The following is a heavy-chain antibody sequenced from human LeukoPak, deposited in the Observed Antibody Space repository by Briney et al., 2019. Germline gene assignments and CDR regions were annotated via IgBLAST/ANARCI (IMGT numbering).Heavy chain of an antibody. CDR3: AKDKAWTTHNYYYMDV. CDR2: ISWDGGRT. J-gene: IGHJ6*03. Sequence: GGSLRLSCAASGFTFDDYAMHWVRPAPGKGMEWVSPISWDGGRTYYADSVKGRFTISRDNSKNSLYLQMNSLRAEDTALYYCAKDKAWTTHNYYYMDVWGKGTTVTVSS. D-gene: IGHD4-11*01. V-gene: IGHV3-43D*03. CDR1: GFTFDDYA.